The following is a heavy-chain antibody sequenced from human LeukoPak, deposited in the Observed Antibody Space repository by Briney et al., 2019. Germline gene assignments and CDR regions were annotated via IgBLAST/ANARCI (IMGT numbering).Heavy chain of an antibody. D-gene: IGHD3-10*01. CDR3: AKPMYYYGSGSYYNYFDY. J-gene: IGHJ4*02. V-gene: IGHV3-23*01. Sequence: PGGSLRLSCAASGFTFSSYAMGWVRQAPGKGLEWVSAISGSGGSTYYADSVKGRFTISRDNSKNTLYLQMNSLRAEDTAVYYCAKPMYYYGSGSYYNYFDYWGQGTLVTVSS. CDR2: ISGSGGST. CDR1: GFTFSSYA.